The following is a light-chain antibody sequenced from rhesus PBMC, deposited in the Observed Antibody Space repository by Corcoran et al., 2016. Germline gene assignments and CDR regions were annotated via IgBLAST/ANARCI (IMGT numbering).Light chain of an antibody. V-gene: IGKV1-21*01. CDR1: QGISSW. Sequence: DIQMTQSPSSLSASVGDTVTITCRASQGISSWLAWYQQKPGKAPKLLNYKASRLQSGVPSRFSGSGSGTDFTLTVSSLQSEDFVLDYCQQYDDLPWPFGRGTKVEIK. CDR2: KAS. CDR3: QQYDDLPWP. J-gene: IGKJ1*01.